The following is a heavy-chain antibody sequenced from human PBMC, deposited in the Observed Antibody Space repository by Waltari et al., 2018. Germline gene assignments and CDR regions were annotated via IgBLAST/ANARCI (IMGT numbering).Heavy chain of an antibody. D-gene: IGHD3-3*02. CDR2: TYYRSKWSF. J-gene: IGHJ4*02. CDR1: GDSVSGNGGA. CDR3: ARSLLRRVLTSEFDY. V-gene: IGHV6-1*01. Sequence: QVQLQQSGPGLVKPSQTLSLTCGISGDSVSGNGGAWNWIRQSPSRGLEWLGRTYYRSKWSFDYALSVKSRITITADTSKNQFSLHLNSMTPEDTAVYYCARSLLRRVLTSEFDYWGQGTLVTVSS.